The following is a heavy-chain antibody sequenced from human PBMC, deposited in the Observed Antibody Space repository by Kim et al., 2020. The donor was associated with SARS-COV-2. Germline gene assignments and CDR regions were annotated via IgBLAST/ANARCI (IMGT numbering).Heavy chain of an antibody. CDR3: ARGPPCGDYSSWFDP. J-gene: IGHJ5*02. Sequence: VDSVRARFTISRDNAKNSLSLQMSSLSAEDTAVYYWARGPPCGDYSSWFDPWGQGTLVTVSS. D-gene: IGHD4-17*01. V-gene: IGHV3-7*03.